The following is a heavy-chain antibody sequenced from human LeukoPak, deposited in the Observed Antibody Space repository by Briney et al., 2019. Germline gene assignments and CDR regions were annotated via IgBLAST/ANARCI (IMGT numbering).Heavy chain of an antibody. CDR1: GFTFSSYA. D-gene: IGHD6-19*01. CDR2: ISGSGGST. J-gene: IGHJ4*02. V-gene: IGHV3-23*01. CDR3: AKVQRWRGQYYFDY. Sequence: PGGSLRLSCAASGFTFSSYAMSWVRQAPGKGLEWVSAISGSGGSTYYADSVKGRFTISRDKSKKTLYLQMNSLRAEDTAVYYCAKVQRWRGQYYFDYWGQGTLVTVSS.